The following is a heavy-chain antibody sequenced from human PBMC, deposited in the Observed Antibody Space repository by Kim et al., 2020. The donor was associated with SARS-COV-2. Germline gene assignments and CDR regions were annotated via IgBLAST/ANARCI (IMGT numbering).Heavy chain of an antibody. Sequence: ASVKVSCKASGYTFITYGISWVRQAPGQGLEWIGWISNGNTNDVQKFQGRVTMTTDTSTSIAYMELWSLKSDDTAMYFCARGSAVYPSYAFDIWGQGTMVTVSS. CDR1: GYTFITYG. J-gene: IGHJ3*02. CDR3: ARGSAVYPSYAFDI. V-gene: IGHV1-18*01. CDR2: ISNGNT. D-gene: IGHD6-19*01.